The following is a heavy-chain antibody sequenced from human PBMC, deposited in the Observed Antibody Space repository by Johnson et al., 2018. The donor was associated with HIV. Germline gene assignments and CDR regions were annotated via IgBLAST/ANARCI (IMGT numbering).Heavy chain of an antibody. CDR2: ISYDGSNK. CDR1: GFTFSSYA. J-gene: IGHJ3*02. Sequence: QVQLVESGGGLIQPGGSLRLSCAASGFTFSSYAMHWVRQAPGKGLEWVAVISYDGSNKYYADSVKGRFTISRDNSKNTLYLQMNSLRAEDTAVYYCAKEPRPGIVATDDAFDIWGQGTMVTVSS. CDR3: AKEPRPGIVATDDAFDI. V-gene: IGHV3-30*04. D-gene: IGHD5-12*01.